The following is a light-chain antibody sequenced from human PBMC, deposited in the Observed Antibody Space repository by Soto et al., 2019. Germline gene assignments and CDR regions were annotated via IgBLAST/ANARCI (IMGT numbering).Light chain of an antibody. CDR1: GGLVYGDGNTY. Sequence: VVMTQSPLSLPVTLGEPASISCRSSGGLVYGDGNTYLNWFQQRPGQSPRRLIYKVFNRDSGVPDRFSGSGSGTDFTLKISRVEAEDVGVYYCMQGTQWPPTFGPGTKVDIK. CDR3: MQGTQWPPT. V-gene: IGKV2-30*01. J-gene: IGKJ3*01. CDR2: KVF.